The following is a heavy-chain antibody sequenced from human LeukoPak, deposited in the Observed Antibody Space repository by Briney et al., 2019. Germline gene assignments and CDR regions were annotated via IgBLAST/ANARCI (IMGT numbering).Heavy chain of an antibody. Sequence: SETLSLTCAAPGGSIYSHYWGWIRQPPGKGLEWIGDIYYKGNTNYNPSLKSRNTISLDTYKNHLPLTFTTLVPSDTATHYCMRRDTGWNYSDYWGQGILVTVSS. V-gene: IGHV4-59*08. CDR1: GGSIYSHY. J-gene: IGHJ4*02. CDR3: MRRDTGWNYSDY. D-gene: IGHD6-19*01. CDR2: IYYKGNT.